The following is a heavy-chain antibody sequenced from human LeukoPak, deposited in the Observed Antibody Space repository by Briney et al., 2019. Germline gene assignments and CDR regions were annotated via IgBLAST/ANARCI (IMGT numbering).Heavy chain of an antibody. CDR2: INHSGST. J-gene: IGHJ4*02. V-gene: IGHV4-34*01. CDR3: ARGRIITFGGVIVDY. Sequence: SETLSLTCAVYGGSFSGYYWSWIRQPPGKGLEWIGEINHSGSTNYNPSLKSRVTISVDTSKNQFSLKRSSVTAADTAVYYCARGRIITFGGVIVDYWGQGTLATVSS. CDR1: GGSFSGYY. D-gene: IGHD3-16*02.